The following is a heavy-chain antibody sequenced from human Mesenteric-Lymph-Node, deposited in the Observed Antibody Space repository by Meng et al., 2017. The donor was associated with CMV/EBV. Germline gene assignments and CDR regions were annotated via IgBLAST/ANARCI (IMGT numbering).Heavy chain of an antibody. D-gene: IGHD4-17*01. V-gene: IGHV3-23*01. CDR1: GFTFNNYD. CDR3: AKLATVTTFYVFDY. CDR2: IGGSGSTP. Sequence: GESPKISCAASGFTFNNYDMSWVRQAPGKGLEWVSFIGGSGSTPYYADSVKGRFTVSRDNSKNTLYLQMYSLRADDTAVYYCAKLATVTTFYVFDYWGQGTPVTVSS. J-gene: IGHJ4*02.